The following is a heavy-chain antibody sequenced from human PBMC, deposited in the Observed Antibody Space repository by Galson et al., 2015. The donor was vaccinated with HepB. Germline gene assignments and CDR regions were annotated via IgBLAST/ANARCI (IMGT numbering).Heavy chain of an antibody. Sequence: SVKVSCKASGYTFTSYAMHWVRQAPGQGLEWMGWISAYNGNTNYAQKLQGRVTMTTDTSTSTAYMELRSLRSDDTAVYYCSRVYDYGDQSLDYWGQGTLVTVSS. CDR1: GYTFTSYA. J-gene: IGHJ4*02. V-gene: IGHV1-18*01. CDR3: SRVYDYGDQSLDY. CDR2: ISAYNGNT. D-gene: IGHD4-17*01.